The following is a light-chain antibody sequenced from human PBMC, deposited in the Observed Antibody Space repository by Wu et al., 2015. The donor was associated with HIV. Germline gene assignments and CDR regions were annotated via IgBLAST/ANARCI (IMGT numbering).Light chain of an antibody. CDR2: ETS. CDR3: QQRNFWPLT. Sequence: EIVLTQSPDTLSLSPGERATLSCRASQSVNNFLAWYQQKPGQAPRLLIYETSNRATGVPARFSGSGSGTDFALTISSLEPGDFAVYYCQQRNFWPLTFGGGTKVEIK. J-gene: IGKJ4*01. V-gene: IGKV3-11*01. CDR1: QSVNNF.